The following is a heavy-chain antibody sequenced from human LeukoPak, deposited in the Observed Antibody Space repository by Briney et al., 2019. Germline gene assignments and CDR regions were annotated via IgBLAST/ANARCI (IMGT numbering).Heavy chain of an antibody. Sequence: ASVKVSCKASGYTFTGYYMHWVRQAPGQGLEWMGRINPNSGGTNYAQKFQGRVTMTRDTSISTAYMELSRLRSDDTAVYYCARVSSGWYYFDYWGQGTLVTASS. D-gene: IGHD6-19*01. V-gene: IGHV1-2*06. J-gene: IGHJ4*02. CDR1: GYTFTGYY. CDR3: ARVSSGWYYFDY. CDR2: INPNSGGT.